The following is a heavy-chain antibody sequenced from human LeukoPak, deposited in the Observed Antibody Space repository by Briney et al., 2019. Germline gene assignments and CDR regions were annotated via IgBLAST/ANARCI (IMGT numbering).Heavy chain of an antibody. CDR3: AKVSDYDFWSGTGNWFDP. CDR2: IWYDGSSK. D-gene: IGHD3-3*01. CDR1: GFTFSSYG. V-gene: IGHV3-33*06. J-gene: IGHJ5*02. Sequence: GGSLRLSCAASGFTFSSYGMHWVRQAPGKGLEWVAVIWYDGSSKYYADSVKGRFTISRDNSKNTLYLQMNSLRAEDTAVYYCAKVSDYDFWSGTGNWFDPWGQGTLVTVSS.